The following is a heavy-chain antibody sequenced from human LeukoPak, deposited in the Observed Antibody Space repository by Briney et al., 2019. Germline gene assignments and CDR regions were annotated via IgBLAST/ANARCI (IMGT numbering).Heavy chain of an antibody. Sequence: SETLSLICTVSGGSIRSYYWSWIRQPPGKGLEWIGYLYYSGSTNYNPSLESRVTISVDTSKNQFSLKLSSVTAADTAVYYCTSGSYSFYYMDVWGKGTTVTVSS. CDR2: LYYSGST. CDR3: TSGSYSFYYMDV. CDR1: GGSIRSYY. V-gene: IGHV4-59*01. D-gene: IGHD1-26*01. J-gene: IGHJ6*03.